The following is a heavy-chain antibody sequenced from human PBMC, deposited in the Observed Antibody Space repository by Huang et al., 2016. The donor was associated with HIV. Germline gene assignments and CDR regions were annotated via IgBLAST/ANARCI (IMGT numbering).Heavy chain of an antibody. V-gene: IGHV1-69*13. CDR1: GGTFSKYA. CDR3: ARGQLGSYGDYDVLY. CDR2: ISPMFGTP. D-gene: IGHD4-17*01. Sequence: QVQLVQSGAEVKTPGSSVKVSCKASGGTFSKYAISWVRQAPGQGLEWMGGISPMFGTPNYARKLQGRVTITADESTSTTYVEVSSLRSEDTALYYCARGQLGSYGDYDVLYWGQGTLVTVSS. J-gene: IGHJ4*02.